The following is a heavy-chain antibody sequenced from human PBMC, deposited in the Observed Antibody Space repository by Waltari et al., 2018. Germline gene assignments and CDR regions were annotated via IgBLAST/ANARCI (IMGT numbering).Heavy chain of an antibody. J-gene: IGHJ6*02. V-gene: IGHV1-18*01. CDR3: ARDYQLYSGSARSYYYYGMDV. CDR2: ISAYNGNT. CDR1: GYTFTSYG. D-gene: IGHD1-26*01. Sequence: QVQLVQSGAEVKKPGASVKVSCKASGYTFTSYGISWVRQAPGHGVEWMGWISAYNGNTNDAQKLQGRVTRTTDTSTSTAYMELRSLRSDDTAVYYCARDYQLYSGSARSYYYYGMDVWGQGTTVTVSS.